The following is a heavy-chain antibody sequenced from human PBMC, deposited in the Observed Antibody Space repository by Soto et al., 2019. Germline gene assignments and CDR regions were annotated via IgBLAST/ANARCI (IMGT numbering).Heavy chain of an antibody. V-gene: IGHV3-23*01. CDR2: ISASGGST. CDR3: AKDPWGYCSGGSCPFDY. J-gene: IGHJ4*02. CDR1: EFTFSSYA. D-gene: IGHD2-15*01. Sequence: QPGGSLRLSCAASEFTFSSYAMSWVRQAPGKGLEWVSSISASGGSTYYADSVKGRFTISRDNSKNTLYLQMNSLRADDTAVYYCAKDPWGYCSGGSCPFDYWGQGTLVTVSS.